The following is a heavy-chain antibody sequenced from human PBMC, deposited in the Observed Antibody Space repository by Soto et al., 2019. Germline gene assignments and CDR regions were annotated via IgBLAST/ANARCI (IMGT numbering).Heavy chain of an antibody. J-gene: IGHJ4*02. D-gene: IGHD3-10*01. CDR1: GGSISSGGYY. CDR2: IYYSGST. CDR3: ASTAITMVRGVTIRGSYYFDY. Sequence: TLSLTCTVSGGSISSGGYYWSWIRQHPGKGLEWIGYIYYSGSTYYNPSLKSRVTISVDTSKNQFSLKLSSVTAADTAVYYCASTAITMVRGVTIRGSYYFDYWGQGTLVTVSS. V-gene: IGHV4-31*03.